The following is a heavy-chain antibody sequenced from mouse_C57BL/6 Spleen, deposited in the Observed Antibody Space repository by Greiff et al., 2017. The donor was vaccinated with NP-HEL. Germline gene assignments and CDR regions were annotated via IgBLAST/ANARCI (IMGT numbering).Heavy chain of an antibody. CDR2: INYDGSST. D-gene: IGHD1-1*01. V-gene: IGHV5-16*01. CDR1: GFTFSDYY. Sequence: EVKLVESEGGLVQPGSSMKLSCTASGFTFSDYYMACVRQVPEKGLEWVANINYDGSSTNYLDSLKNRFIITIDNATNILYLQMSILKSDATATYYCARDTGSNYLYAMDYWGQGTSVTVSS. J-gene: IGHJ4*01. CDR3: ARDTGSNYLYAMDY.